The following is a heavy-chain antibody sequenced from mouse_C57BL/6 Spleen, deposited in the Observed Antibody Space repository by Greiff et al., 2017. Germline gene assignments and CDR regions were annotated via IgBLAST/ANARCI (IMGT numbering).Heavy chain of an antibody. CDR2: ISSGRSTI. V-gene: IGHV5-17*01. CDR3: AKVYYGSSYWYFDV. Sequence: EVQLVESGGGLVKPGGSLKLSCAASGFTFSDYGMHWVRQAPEKGLEWVAYISSGRSTIYYADTVKGRFTIARDNAKNTLFLQMTILRSEDTAMYYCAKVYYGSSYWYFDVWGTGTTVTVSS. CDR1: GFTFSDYG. J-gene: IGHJ1*03. D-gene: IGHD1-1*01.